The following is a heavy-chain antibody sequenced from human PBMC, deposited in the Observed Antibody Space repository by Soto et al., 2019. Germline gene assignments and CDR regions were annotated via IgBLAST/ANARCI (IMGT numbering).Heavy chain of an antibody. CDR1: VYSFTSYW. J-gene: IGHJ6*02. V-gene: IGHV5-10-1*01. D-gene: IGHD2-2*01. CDR2: IDPSDSYT. CDR3: ARHDIVVVPAAIYYGMDV. Sequence: GEPMKISCKGSVYSFTSYWISWVRQMPGKGLEWMGRIDPSDSYTNYSPSFQGHVTISADKSISTAYLQWSSLKASDTAMYYCARHDIVVVPAAIYYGMDVWGQGTTVTVSS.